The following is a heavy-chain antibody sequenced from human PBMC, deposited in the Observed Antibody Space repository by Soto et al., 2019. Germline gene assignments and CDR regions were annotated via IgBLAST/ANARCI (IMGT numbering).Heavy chain of an antibody. CDR1: GFTFSGYG. CDR2: ISFAGDNK. J-gene: IGHJ6*02. V-gene: IGHV3-30*18. Sequence: QVQLVESGGGVVQPGTSLRLSCAASGFTFSGYGMHWVRQAPGKGLEWVALISFAGDNKYYADSVKGRFTISRDNSKNTLYLQMNSLRAEDTAVYYCAKDFYGDYDDPLYYYGMDVWGQGTTVTVSS. D-gene: IGHD4-17*01. CDR3: AKDFYGDYDDPLYYYGMDV.